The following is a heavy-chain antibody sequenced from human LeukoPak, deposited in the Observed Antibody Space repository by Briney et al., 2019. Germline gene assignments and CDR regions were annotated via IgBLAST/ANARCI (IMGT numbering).Heavy chain of an antibody. CDR2: IISSDAYI. Sequence: GGSLRLSCAASGFTFSSYTMNWVRQAPGKGLEWVSSIISSDAYIYYADSVKGRFTISRDNAKNSLYLQMNSLRAEDTAVYYCARDFGGYCSSTNCYLGHLDYWGQGTLVTVSS. V-gene: IGHV3-21*03. J-gene: IGHJ4*02. CDR1: GFTFSSYT. D-gene: IGHD2-2*01. CDR3: ARDFGGYCSSTNCYLGHLDY.